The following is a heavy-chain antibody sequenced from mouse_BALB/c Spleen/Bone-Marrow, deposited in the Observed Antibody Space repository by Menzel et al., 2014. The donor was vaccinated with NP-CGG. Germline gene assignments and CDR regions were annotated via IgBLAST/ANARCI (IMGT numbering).Heavy chain of an antibody. Sequence: VQLQQLGPVLVKSGASVKISCKASGYAFSSSWMNWVKQRPGLGLEWIGRIYPGDGDTNYNGKFKDKATLTADKSSSTAYMQLSSLTSVNSAVYFCGKSGPYDYAMDYWGQGTSVTVSS. CDR2: IYPGDGDT. D-gene: IGHD1-3*01. V-gene: IGHV1-82*01. J-gene: IGHJ4*01. CDR1: GYAFSSSW. CDR3: GKSGPYDYAMDY.